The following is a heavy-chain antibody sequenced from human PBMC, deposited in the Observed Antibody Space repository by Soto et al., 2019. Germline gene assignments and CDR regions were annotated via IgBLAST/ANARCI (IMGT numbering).Heavy chain of an antibody. CDR2: IVPVDKTT. D-gene: IGHD5-12*01. V-gene: IGHV1-69*01. CDR1: GDSFNSIS. Sequence: QVQLVQSGAGVKKPGSSVRVSCKASGDSFNSISLAWVRQAPGQSLEWMGGIVPVDKTTTYAQKFQARITITADESTSTVYMDLNALTSDDTAAYYCALVLRWLQPHYFDDWGQGTLVTVSS. J-gene: IGHJ4*02. CDR3: ALVLRWLQPHYFDD.